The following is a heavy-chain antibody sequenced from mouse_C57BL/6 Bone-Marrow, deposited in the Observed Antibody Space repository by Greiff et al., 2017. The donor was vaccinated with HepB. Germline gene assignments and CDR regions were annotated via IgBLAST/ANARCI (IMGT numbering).Heavy chain of an antibody. V-gene: IGHV1-76*01. CDR3: ARGERLRRGYYYAMDY. J-gene: IGHJ4*01. Sequence: VKLMESVAELVRPGASVKLSCKASGYTFTDYYINWVKQRPGQGLEWIARIYPGSGNTYYNEKFKGKATLTAEKSSSTAYMQLSSLTSEDSAVYFCARGERLRRGYYYAMDYWGQGTSVTVSS. CDR1: GYTFTDYY. CDR2: IYPGSGNT. D-gene: IGHD2-4*01.